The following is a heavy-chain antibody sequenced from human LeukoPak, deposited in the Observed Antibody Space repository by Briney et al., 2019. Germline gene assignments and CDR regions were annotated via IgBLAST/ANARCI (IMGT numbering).Heavy chain of an antibody. Sequence: ASVKVSCKASGYTFTSYYMHWVRQAPGQGLEWMGIINPSGGSTSYAQKFQGRVTMTRDTSISTAYMELSRLRSDDTAVYYCARAGDGSPYYFDYWGQGTLVTVSS. J-gene: IGHJ4*02. D-gene: IGHD5-24*01. CDR2: INPSGGST. CDR1: GYTFTSYY. V-gene: IGHV1-46*01. CDR3: ARAGDGSPYYFDY.